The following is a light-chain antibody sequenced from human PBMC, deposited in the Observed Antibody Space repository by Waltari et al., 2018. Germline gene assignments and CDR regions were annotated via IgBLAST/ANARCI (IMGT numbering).Light chain of an antibody. V-gene: IGKV1-17*01. CDR3: QQGKSNPWT. CDR1: QGISSY. Sequence: DIQMSQSPSSLSASVGDRVTITCRASQGISSYLSWYQQKPGKAPMLLIYYADSLASGVPSRFRGSGSGTEFTLTISSLQPEDFASYYCQQGKSNPWTFGQGTKVEIK. CDR2: YAD. J-gene: IGKJ1*01.